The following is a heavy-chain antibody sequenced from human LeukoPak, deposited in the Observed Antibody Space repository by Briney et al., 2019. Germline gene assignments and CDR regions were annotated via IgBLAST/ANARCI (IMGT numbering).Heavy chain of an antibody. V-gene: IGHV1-24*01. CDR1: GYILTELS. D-gene: IGHD5-18*01. Sequence: ASVKVSCKVSGYILTELSMHWVRQAPGKGLEWMGGFDPEDGETVYAQKFQGRVTMTEDTSTDTAYMELSSLRSEDTAVYYRASMGGYNYGDDAFDIWGQGTMVTVSS. J-gene: IGHJ3*02. CDR3: ASMGGYNYGDDAFDI. CDR2: FDPEDGET.